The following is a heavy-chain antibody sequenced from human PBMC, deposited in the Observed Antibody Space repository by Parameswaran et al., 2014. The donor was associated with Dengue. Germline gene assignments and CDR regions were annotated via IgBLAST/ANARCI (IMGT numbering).Heavy chain of an antibody. Sequence: WIRQPPGKGLEWVANIKQDGSEKYYVDSVKGRFTISRDNAKNSLYLQMNSLRAEDTAVYYCARDPTCSGGSCYPLFDYWGQGTLVTVSS. D-gene: IGHD2-15*01. CDR3: ARDPTCSGGSCYPLFDY. J-gene: IGHJ4*02. CDR2: IKQDGSEK. V-gene: IGHV3-7*01.